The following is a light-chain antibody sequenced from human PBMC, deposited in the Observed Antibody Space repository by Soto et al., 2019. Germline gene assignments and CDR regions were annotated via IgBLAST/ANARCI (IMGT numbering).Light chain of an antibody. Sequence: DIQLTQSPSSLSASVGDRVSITWRASQSISIWLAWYQQKPGKAPKLLIYAASSLQSGVPSRFSGSGSGTDFTPTISRLEPEDFAVYYCQQYGSSPPVTFGGGTKVDIK. CDR1: QSISIW. J-gene: IGKJ4*01. V-gene: IGKV1-5*01. CDR3: QQYGSSPPVT. CDR2: AAS.